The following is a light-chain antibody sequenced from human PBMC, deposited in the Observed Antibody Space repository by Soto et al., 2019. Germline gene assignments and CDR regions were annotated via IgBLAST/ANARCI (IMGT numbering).Light chain of an antibody. Sequence: VMPQSPATLCLSPGERATLSCRASQSVSRNLAWYQQRPGQAPRLLIFGASSRATGIPDRFSGSGSGTEFTLTISSLQPDDFATYYCQQYNSYSFGQGTKVDIK. CDR2: GAS. CDR1: QSVSRN. V-gene: IGKV3D-15*01. CDR3: QQYNSYS. J-gene: IGKJ1*01.